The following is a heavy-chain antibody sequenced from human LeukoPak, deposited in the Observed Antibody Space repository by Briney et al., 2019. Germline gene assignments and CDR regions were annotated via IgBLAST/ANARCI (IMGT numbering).Heavy chain of an antibody. CDR2: INNSGTT. J-gene: IGHJ4*02. Sequence: SETLSLTCAVYGGSFSGYYWSWIRQPPGKWLEWIGEINNSGTTNYNPSLKSRVTISVDTSKNKFSLRLSSVTAADTAVYYCARGYDSSAYYPFNYWGQGTLVTVSS. V-gene: IGHV4-34*01. D-gene: IGHD3-22*01. CDR3: ARGYDSSAYYPFNY. CDR1: GGSFSGYY.